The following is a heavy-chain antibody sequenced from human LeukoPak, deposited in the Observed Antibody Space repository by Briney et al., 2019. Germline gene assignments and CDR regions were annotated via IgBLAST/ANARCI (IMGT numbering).Heavy chain of an antibody. Sequence: SETLSLICAVYGGSFSGYYWRWIRQPPGKGLEWIGEINHSGSTNYNPSLKSRVTISVDTSKNQFSLKLSSVTAADTAVYYCARGSHYDFWSGYYFDYWGQGTLVTVSS. CDR2: INHSGST. CDR1: GGSFSGYY. D-gene: IGHD3-3*01. J-gene: IGHJ4*02. V-gene: IGHV4-34*01. CDR3: ARGSHYDFWSGYYFDY.